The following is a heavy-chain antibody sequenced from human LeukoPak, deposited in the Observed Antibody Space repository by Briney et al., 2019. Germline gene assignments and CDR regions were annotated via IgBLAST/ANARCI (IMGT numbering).Heavy chain of an antibody. V-gene: IGHV3-48*03. CDR2: ISSSGSTI. CDR1: GFTFSSYV. J-gene: IGHJ6*04. CDR3: AELGITMIGGV. Sequence: GGSLRLSCAASGFTFSSYVMNWVRQAPGKGLEWVSYISSSGSTIYYADSVKGRFTISRDNAKNSLYLQMNSLRAEDTAVYYCAELGITMIGGVWGKGTTVTISS. D-gene: IGHD3-10*02.